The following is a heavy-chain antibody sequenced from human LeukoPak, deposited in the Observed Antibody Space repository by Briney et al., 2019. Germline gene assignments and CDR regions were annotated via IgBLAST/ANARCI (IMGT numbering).Heavy chain of an antibody. Sequence: PGRSLRLSCAASGFTFDDYAMHWVRQAPGKGLEWVSGISWNSGSIGYADSVKGRFTISRDNAKNSLYLQKNSLRAEDTALYYCATSGEMATISHPFDYWGQGTLVTVSS. CDR1: GFTFDDYA. V-gene: IGHV3-9*01. CDR3: ATSGEMATISHPFDY. J-gene: IGHJ4*02. D-gene: IGHD5-24*01. CDR2: ISWNSGSI.